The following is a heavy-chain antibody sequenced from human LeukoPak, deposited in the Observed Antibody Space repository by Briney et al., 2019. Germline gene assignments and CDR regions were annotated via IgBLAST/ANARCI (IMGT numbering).Heavy chain of an antibody. CDR2: RKQDGSEK. D-gene: IGHD3-10*01. V-gene: IGHV3-7*01. J-gene: IGHJ6*03. Sequence: GGSLRLSCAASGFTFSSYWMSWVRQAPGKGLEWVANRKQDGSEKYYVDSVKGRFTISRDNAKNSLYLQMNSLRAEDTAVYYCASTGSRGYYYYYYMDVWGKGTTVTVSS. CDR3: ASTGSRGYYYYYYMDV. CDR1: GFTFSSYW.